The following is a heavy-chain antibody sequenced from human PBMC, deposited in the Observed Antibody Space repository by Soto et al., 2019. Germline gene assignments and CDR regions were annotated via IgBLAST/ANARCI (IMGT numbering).Heavy chain of an antibody. CDR3: ARGGHVVVVTAALDF. D-gene: IGHD2-21*02. CDR1: GDTFTDYY. V-gene: IGHV1-46*01. Sequence: QVPLVQSGAEVKKPGASVKVSCKASGDTFTDYYIHWVRQAPGQGLEWMGTVNPSGGHTTYAQHFLGRMTMTRDTCTSTLYMELTSLTSEDTAVYYCARGGHVVVVTAALDFWGQGTLVTVSS. CDR2: VNPSGGHT. J-gene: IGHJ4*02.